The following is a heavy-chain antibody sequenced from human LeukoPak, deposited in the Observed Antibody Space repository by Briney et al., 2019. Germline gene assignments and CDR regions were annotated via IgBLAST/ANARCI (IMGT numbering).Heavy chain of an antibody. Sequence: GGSLRLSCAASGFTFSTYWMTWVRQAPGKGLECVANIKQDGSETHFVDSVKGRFTISRDNAKNSLYLQMNSLRAEDTAVYFCARVYSSSSGKAFDIWGQGTMVTVSS. CDR3: ARVYSSSSGKAFDI. CDR2: IKQDGSET. V-gene: IGHV3-7*01. D-gene: IGHD6-6*01. CDR1: GFTFSTYW. J-gene: IGHJ3*02.